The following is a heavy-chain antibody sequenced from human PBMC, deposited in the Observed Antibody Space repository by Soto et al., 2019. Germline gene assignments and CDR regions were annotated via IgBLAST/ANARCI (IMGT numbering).Heavy chain of an antibody. V-gene: IGHV3-11*01. Sequence: GGSLRLSCAASGFTFSDYYMSWIRQAPGKGLEWVSYISSSGSTIYYADSVTGRFTISRDNGKNSLYLQMNSLKAEDTAVYYCASLRSTFTIYYDMDVWGKGTTVTVSS. CDR1: GFTFSDYY. CDR2: ISSSGSTI. D-gene: IGHD4-4*01. CDR3: ASLRSTFTIYYDMDV. J-gene: IGHJ6*03.